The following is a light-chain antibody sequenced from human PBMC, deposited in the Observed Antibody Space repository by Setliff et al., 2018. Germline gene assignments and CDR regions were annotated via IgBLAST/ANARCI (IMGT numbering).Light chain of an antibody. V-gene: IGLV2-8*01. CDR1: SSDVGGYNY. J-gene: IGLJ1*01. CDR2: VVS. Sequence: QSVLTQPPSASGSPGQSVTISCTGTSSDVGGYNYVSWYQQHPGKAPKLMIYVVSKRPSGVPDRFSGSKSGNTASLTISGLQAEDEADYYCCAYAGSYTAFCVFGTGTKGTVL. CDR3: CAYAGSYTAFCV.